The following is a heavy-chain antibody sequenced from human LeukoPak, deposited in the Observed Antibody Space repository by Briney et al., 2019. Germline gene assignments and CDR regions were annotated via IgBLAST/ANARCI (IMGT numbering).Heavy chain of an antibody. Sequence: PGRSLRLSCAASGLTFSSYGMHWVRQAPGKGLEWVALIWYDGSNKYYADSVKGRFTISRDNPRNTLYLQMNSLRAEDTALYYCARDYGSGIDCWGQGTLVTVSS. CDR2: IWYDGSNK. CDR1: GLTFSSYG. CDR3: ARDYGSGIDC. V-gene: IGHV3-33*01. J-gene: IGHJ4*02. D-gene: IGHD3-10*01.